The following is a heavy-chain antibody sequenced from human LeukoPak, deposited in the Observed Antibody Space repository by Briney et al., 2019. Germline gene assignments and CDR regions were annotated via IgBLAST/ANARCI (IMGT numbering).Heavy chain of an antibody. CDR1: GYKFTDDY. D-gene: IGHD3-16*01. J-gene: IGHJ4*02. CDR2: INPDSGFT. V-gene: IGHV1-2*02. CDR3: APTAEAYTSWWKV. Sequence: GASVKVSCKASGYKFTDDYMHWVRQAPGQGLEFMEWINPDSGFTNYAQKFKGRVTMTRDTSISTAYLEERSLTSDDTAVYYCAPTAEAYTSWWKVWGQGTLVSVSS.